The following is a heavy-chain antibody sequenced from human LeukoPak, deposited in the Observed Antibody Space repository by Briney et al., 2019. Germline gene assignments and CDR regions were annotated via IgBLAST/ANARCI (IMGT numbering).Heavy chain of an antibody. Sequence: GGSLRLSCAASGFTVSTNYMSWVRQAPGKGLEWVSVIYTGGTTYYADPVRGRFTISRDNSKNTLYLQMSSLRAEDTAVYYCARDGSASSAYYSAQYYFDYWGQGTLVTVSS. CDR2: IYTGGTT. CDR3: ARDGSASSAYYSAQYYFDY. D-gene: IGHD3-22*01. V-gene: IGHV3-53*01. J-gene: IGHJ4*02. CDR1: GFTVSTNY.